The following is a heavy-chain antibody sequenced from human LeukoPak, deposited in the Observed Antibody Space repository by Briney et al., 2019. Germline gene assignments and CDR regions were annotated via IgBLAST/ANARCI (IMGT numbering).Heavy chain of an antibody. V-gene: IGHV3-21*04. CDR1: GFTFSSYS. CDR2: ISSSSSYI. D-gene: IGHD3-22*01. J-gene: IGHJ4*02. CDR3: AMFFTYYYDSSGYPLDY. Sequence: GGSLRLSCAASGFTFSSYSMNWVRQAPGKGLEWVSSISSSSSYIYYADSVKGRATISRDNSRNTLYLQMNSLRAEDTAVYYCAMFFTYYYDSSGYPLDYWGQGALVTVSS.